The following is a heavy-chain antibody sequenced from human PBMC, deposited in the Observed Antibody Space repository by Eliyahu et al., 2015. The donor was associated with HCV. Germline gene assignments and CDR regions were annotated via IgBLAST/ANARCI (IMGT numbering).Heavy chain of an antibody. CDR1: GGSISSSSSY. CDR3: ARHQSYDGSTWGGDS. D-gene: IGHD3-22*01. Sequence: QLQLQESGPGLVKPSETLSLTCTVSGGSISSSSSYWGWIRQPPGKGLEYVASIYYSGSSYYNPSLKSRVTISVDTSKNQFSLELNSVTAADTAVYYCARHQSYDGSTWGGDSWGQGTLVTVSS. CDR2: IYYSGSS. J-gene: IGHJ4*02. V-gene: IGHV4-39*01.